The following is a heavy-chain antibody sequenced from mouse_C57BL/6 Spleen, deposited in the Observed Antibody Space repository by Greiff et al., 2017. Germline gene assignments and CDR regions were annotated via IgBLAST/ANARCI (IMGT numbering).Heavy chain of an antibody. CDR2: IDPSDSYT. Sequence: QVQLQQSGAELVMPGASVKLSCKASGYTFTSYWMHWVKQRPGQGLEWIGEIDPSDSYTNYNQKFKGKSTLTVDKSSSTAYMQLSSLTSEDSAVYYCALVADYYAMDYWGQGTSVTVSS. CDR3: ALVADYYAMDY. CDR1: GYTFTSYW. D-gene: IGHD1-1*01. J-gene: IGHJ4*01. V-gene: IGHV1-69*01.